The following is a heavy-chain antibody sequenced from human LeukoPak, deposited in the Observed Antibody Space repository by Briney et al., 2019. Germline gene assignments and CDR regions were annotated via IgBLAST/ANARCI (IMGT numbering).Heavy chain of an antibody. CDR3: ARDGRGWDYYYDSSGYYDNWFDP. V-gene: IGHV1-8*01. CDR1: GYTFTSYD. J-gene: IGHJ5*02. Sequence: ASVKVSCKASGYTFTSYDINWVRQATGQGLEWTGWMNPNSGNTGYAQKFQGRVTMTRNTSISTAYMELSSLRSEDTAVYYCARDGRGWDYYYDSSGYYDNWFDPWGQGTLVTVSS. CDR2: MNPNSGNT. D-gene: IGHD3-22*01.